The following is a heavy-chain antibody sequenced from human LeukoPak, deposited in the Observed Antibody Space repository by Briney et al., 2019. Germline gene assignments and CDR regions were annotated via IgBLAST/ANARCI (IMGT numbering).Heavy chain of an antibody. V-gene: IGHV3-30-3*01. CDR3: AREVVGQPLVRYYFDY. CDR1: GFTFDDYA. J-gene: IGHJ4*02. D-gene: IGHD2-15*01. Sequence: GGSLRLSCAASGFTFDDYAMHWVRQAPGKGLEWVAVISYDGSNKYYADSVKGRFTISRDNSKNTLYLQMNSLRAEDTAVYYCAREVVGQPLVRYYFDYWGQGTLVTVSS. CDR2: ISYDGSNK.